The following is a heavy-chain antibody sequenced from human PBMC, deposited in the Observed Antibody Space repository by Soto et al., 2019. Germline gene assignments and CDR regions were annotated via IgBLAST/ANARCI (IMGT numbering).Heavy chain of an antibody. CDR2: IYHSGST. V-gene: IGHV4-30-2*01. CDR1: GGSISSGVYS. Sequence: SETLSRTCAVSGGSISSGVYSWSWIRQPPGKVLEWIGYIYHSGSTYYNPSLKSRVTISVDRSKNQFSLKLSSVTAADTAVYYCARVGITMVRGVIQPNWFDPWGQGTLVTVSS. D-gene: IGHD3-10*01. J-gene: IGHJ5*02. CDR3: ARVGITMVRGVIQPNWFDP.